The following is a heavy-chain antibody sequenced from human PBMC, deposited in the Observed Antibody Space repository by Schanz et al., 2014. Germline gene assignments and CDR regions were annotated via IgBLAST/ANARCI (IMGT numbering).Heavy chain of an antibody. V-gene: IGHV3-23*04. D-gene: IGHD3-10*01. CDR1: GFGFSSYS. J-gene: IGHJ3*02. Sequence: EVQLVESGGGLIQPGGSLRLSCAASGFGFSSYSMNWVRQAPGKGLEWVSSISGTGGDDTYYADSVKGRFTISRDNSKNTLYLQMNSLRAEDTAVYYCAKGRFGELSAFDIWGQGTMVTVSS. CDR2: ISGTGGDDT. CDR3: AKGRFGELSAFDI.